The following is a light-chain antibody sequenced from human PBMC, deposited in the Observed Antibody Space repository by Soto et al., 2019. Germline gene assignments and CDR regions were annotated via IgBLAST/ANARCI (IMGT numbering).Light chain of an antibody. V-gene: IGKV3-20*01. Sequence: EIVLTQSPGTLSLSPGERATLSCRASQSISSRYLAWYQQKPGQAPRLLIYGASSRATGIPDGFSGSGSGTDFILTISRLEPEDFAVYYCQQYGSSFTFGPGTKVDIK. CDR3: QQYGSSFT. CDR1: QSISSRY. J-gene: IGKJ3*01. CDR2: GAS.